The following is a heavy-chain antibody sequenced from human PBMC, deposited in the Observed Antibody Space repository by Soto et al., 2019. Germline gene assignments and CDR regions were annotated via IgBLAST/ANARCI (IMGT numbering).Heavy chain of an antibody. D-gene: IGHD1-26*01. CDR2: IGTAGDT. CDR3: ARKLTRRVGATTNYYYYGMDV. Sequence: GGSLRLSCAASGFTFSSYDMHWVRQATGKGLEWVSAIGTAGDTYYPGSVKGRFTISRENAKNSLYLQMNSLRAEDTAVYYCARKLTRRVGATTNYYYYGMDVWGQGTTVTVSS. CDR1: GFTFSSYD. J-gene: IGHJ6*02. V-gene: IGHV3-13*01.